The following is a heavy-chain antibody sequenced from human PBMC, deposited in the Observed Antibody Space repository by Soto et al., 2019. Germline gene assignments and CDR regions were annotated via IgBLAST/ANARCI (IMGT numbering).Heavy chain of an antibody. D-gene: IGHD2-15*01. CDR2: MYNTGST. Sequence: PSETLSLTCTVSGGSISGYYWSWIRQPPGKGLEWIGYMYNTGSTVYNPSFKSRVTISVDTSKNQFSLRLSSVTAADTAVYYCAREGALLFGGNPDYYDDLAVWGQGTTVTVSS. J-gene: IGHJ6*02. CDR3: AREGALLFGGNPDYYDDLAV. V-gene: IGHV4-4*08. CDR1: GGSISGYY.